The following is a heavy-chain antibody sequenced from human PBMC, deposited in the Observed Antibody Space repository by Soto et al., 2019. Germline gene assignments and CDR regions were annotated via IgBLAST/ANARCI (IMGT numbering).Heavy chain of an antibody. J-gene: IGHJ4*02. CDR3: VKGEYYYDSSGYYPFDY. V-gene: IGHV3-23*01. CDR1: GFTFTTYA. D-gene: IGHD3-22*01. Sequence: PGGSLRLSCAASGFTFTTYAMSWVRQAPGKGLQWVSAVSGSGGSTYYADSVKGRFTISRDNSKNTQYLQMNSLRADDTALYYCVKGEYYYDSSGYYPFDYWGQGTLVTVSS. CDR2: VSGSGGST.